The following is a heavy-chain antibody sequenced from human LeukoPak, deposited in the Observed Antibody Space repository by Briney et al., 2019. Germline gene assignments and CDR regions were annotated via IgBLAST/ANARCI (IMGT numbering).Heavy chain of an antibody. D-gene: IGHD7-27*01. CDR3: ARFGVLTGDAFDI. CDR2: IYRSGNT. CDR1: GGSISSYY. Sequence: PSETLSLXCTVSGGSISSYYWSWIRQPAGKGLEWIGRIYRSGNTNYNPSLKSRVTMSVDTSKNQFSLRLRSVTAADTAVYYCARFGVLTGDAFDIWGQGAMVTVSS. J-gene: IGHJ3*02. V-gene: IGHV4-4*07.